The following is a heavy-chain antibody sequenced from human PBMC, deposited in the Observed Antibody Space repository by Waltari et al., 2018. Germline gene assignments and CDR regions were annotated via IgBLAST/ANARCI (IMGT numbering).Heavy chain of an antibody. V-gene: IGHV3-15*01. J-gene: IGHJ4*02. CDR2: IKRKTNGGTT. CDR3: NPGICDSCR. CDR1: GFTFSNAW. D-gene: IGHD2-2*01. Sequence: EVQLVESGGGLVKPGGSLRLSCAASGFTFSNAWMTWVRQAPGKGLEWVGRIKRKTNGGTTEYAAPVKGRFTISRDDSKNTLYLQMNSLKTEDTAVYYCNPGICDSCRWGQGTLVTVSS.